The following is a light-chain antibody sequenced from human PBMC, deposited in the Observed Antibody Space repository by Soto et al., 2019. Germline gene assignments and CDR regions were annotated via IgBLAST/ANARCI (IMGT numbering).Light chain of an antibody. CDR2: EVT. CDR3: SSYTSSTTLEAV. CDR1: SSDVANYNR. Sequence: QSALTQPASVSGSPGQSITISCTGTSSDVANYNRVTWYQQPPGTAPKIIIYEVTNRPSGGPNRFSGSKSGNTASLTISGLQAEDEADYYCSSYTSSTTLEAVFGGGTQLTVL. V-gene: IGLV2-18*02. J-gene: IGLJ2*01.